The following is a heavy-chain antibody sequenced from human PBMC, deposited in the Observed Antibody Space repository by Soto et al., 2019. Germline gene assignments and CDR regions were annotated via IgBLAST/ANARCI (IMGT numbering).Heavy chain of an antibody. V-gene: IGHV1-69*13. CDR2: IIPIFGTA. J-gene: IGHJ6*02. CDR3: AKSISAAGTYYYGMDV. Sequence: SVKVSCKASGGTFSSYAISWVRQAPGQGLEWMGGIIPIFGTANYAQKFQGRVTITADESTSTAYMELSSLRSEDTAVYYCAKSISAAGTYYYGMDVWGQGPTVTVSS. CDR1: GGTFSSYA. D-gene: IGHD6-13*01.